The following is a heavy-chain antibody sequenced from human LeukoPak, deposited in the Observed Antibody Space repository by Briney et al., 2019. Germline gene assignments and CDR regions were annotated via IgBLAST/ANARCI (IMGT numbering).Heavy chain of an antibody. Sequence: GGSLRLSCAASGFTFDDYAMHWVRQAPGKGLEWVSGISWNSGSIGYADSVKGRFTISRDNAKNSLYLQMNSLRAEDTALYYCAKDWDSGYFFYFDYWGQGTLVTVSS. V-gene: IGHV3-9*01. D-gene: IGHD5-12*01. CDR1: GFTFDDYA. CDR2: ISWNSGSI. J-gene: IGHJ4*02. CDR3: AKDWDSGYFFYFDY.